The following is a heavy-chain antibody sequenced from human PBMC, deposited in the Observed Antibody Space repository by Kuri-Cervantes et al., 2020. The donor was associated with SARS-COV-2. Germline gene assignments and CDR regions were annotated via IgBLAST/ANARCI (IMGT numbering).Heavy chain of an antibody. CDR3: ARGPQLLSPEAFDI. D-gene: IGHD2-2*01. CDR1: GFTFSSYS. J-gene: IGHJ3*02. V-gene: IGHV3-30*03. CDR2: ISYDGSNK. Sequence: GESLKISCAASGFTFSSYSMNWVRQAPGKGLEWVAVISYDGSNKYYADSVKGRFTISRDNSKNTLYLQMNSLRAEDTAVYYCARGPQLLSPEAFDIWGQGTMVTVSS.